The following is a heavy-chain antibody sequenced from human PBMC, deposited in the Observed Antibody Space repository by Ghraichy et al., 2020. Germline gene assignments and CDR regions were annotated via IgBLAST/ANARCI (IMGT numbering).Heavy chain of an antibody. CDR1: GASINNYY. CDR2: IYHSGST. Sequence: ETLSLTCTVSGASINNYYWTWIRQPPGKGLEYIGYIYHSGSTNYNPSLKSRVAISIDTSKKEFSLDLRSVTAADTAVYYCARYDFEDNWFDPWGQGALVTVSS. V-gene: IGHV4-59*01. D-gene: IGHD3-3*01. CDR3: ARYDFEDNWFDP. J-gene: IGHJ5*02.